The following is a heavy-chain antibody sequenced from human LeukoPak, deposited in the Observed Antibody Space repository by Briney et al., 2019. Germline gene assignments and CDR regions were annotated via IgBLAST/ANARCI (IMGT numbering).Heavy chain of an antibody. D-gene: IGHD2-15*01. CDR1: GYTFTSYG. J-gene: IGHJ6*04. CDR2: ISAYNGNT. CDR3: AGDENIVVVAAPLHHYGMDV. Sequence: ASVKVSCKASGYTFTSYGISWVRQAPGQGLEWMGWISAYNGNTNYAQKLQGRVTMTTDTSTSTAYMELRSLRSDDTAVYYCAGDENIVVVAAPLHHYGMDVWGKGTTVTVSS. V-gene: IGHV1-18*04.